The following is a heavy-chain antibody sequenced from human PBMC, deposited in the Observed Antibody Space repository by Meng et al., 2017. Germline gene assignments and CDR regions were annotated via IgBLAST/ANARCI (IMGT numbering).Heavy chain of an antibody. CDR3: ASKGGLSTYNWFDP. CDR1: GGSISSGGYY. V-gene: IGHV4-31*03. Sequence: QVQRQEAGPGLVKPSQTLSLTCTVSGGSISSGGYYWSWIRQHPGKGLEWIGYIYYSGSTYYNPSLKSRVTISVDTSKNQFSLKLSSVTAADTAVYYCASKGGLSTYNWFDPWGQGTLVTVSS. J-gene: IGHJ5*02. CDR2: IYYSGST. D-gene: IGHD5-12*01.